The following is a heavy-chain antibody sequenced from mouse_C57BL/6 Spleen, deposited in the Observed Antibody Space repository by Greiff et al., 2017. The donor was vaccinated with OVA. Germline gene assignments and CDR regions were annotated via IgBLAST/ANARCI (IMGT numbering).Heavy chain of an antibody. CDR3: ERRSDYAMDY. CDR2: IDPSDSYT. Sequence: VQLQQPGAELVRPGTSVKLSCKASGYTFTSYWMHWVKQRPGQGLEWIGVIDPSDSYTNYNQKFKGKATLTVATSSSTAYMQLSSLTSEDSAVYDCERRSDYAMDYWGQGTSVTVAS. V-gene: IGHV1-59*01. J-gene: IGHJ4*01. CDR1: GYTFTSYW.